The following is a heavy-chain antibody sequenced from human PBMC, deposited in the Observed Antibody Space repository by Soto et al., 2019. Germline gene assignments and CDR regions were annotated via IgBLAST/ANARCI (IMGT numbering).Heavy chain of an antibody. CDR2: ISYDGSTK. J-gene: IGHJ4*01. Sequence: PGGSLRLSCAGSQFTFSRYGMHWVRQAPGKGLEWVAVISYDGSTKYYADSVKGRFTISRDNPKNTLHLQMDSLRAEDTAMYYCTKEEGVVTLIPSVTLFHTVHARGPDYWGQGTLVTVSS. CDR3: TKEEGVVTLIPSVTLFHTVHARGPDY. CDR1: QFTFSRYG. D-gene: IGHD2-21*02. V-gene: IGHV3-30*18.